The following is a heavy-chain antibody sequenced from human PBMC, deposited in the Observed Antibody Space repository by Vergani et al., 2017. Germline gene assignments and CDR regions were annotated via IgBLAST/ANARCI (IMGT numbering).Heavy chain of an antibody. CDR3: VTGRGIY. D-gene: IGHD6-13*01. V-gene: IGHV1-8*01. Sequence: QVQLVQSGAEVKKPGASVKVSCKASGYTFTTYDINWVRQATGQGLEWMGWMNPNSGNTGYAQKFQGRLTMTRKTSITTAYMELSSLRSDDTAVYFCVTGRGIYWGQGTLVTVST. CDR1: GYTFTTYD. J-gene: IGHJ4*02. CDR2: MNPNSGNT.